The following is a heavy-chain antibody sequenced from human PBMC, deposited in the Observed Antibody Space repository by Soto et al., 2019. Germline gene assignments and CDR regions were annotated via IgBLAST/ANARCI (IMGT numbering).Heavy chain of an antibody. V-gene: IGHV4-34*01. Sequence: SQTLSLTCAVYGGSFSGYYWSWIRQPPGKGLEWIGEINHSGSTNYNPSLKSRVTISVDTSKNQFSLRLSSVTAADTAVYYCAREDTNGYYRFDYWGQGTLVTVSS. CDR1: GGSFSGYY. CDR2: INHSGST. J-gene: IGHJ4*02. D-gene: IGHD3-3*01. CDR3: AREDTNGYYRFDY.